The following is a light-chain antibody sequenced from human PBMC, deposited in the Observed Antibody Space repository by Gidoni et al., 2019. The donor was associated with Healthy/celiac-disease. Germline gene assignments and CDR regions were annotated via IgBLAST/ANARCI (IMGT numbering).Light chain of an antibody. J-gene: IGKJ3*01. CDR2: EAS. Sequence: DIVLTQSPATLSLSPGERATLSCRASQSVSSYLAWYQQKPGQAPRLLIYEASNRATGIPARFSGSGSGTDFTLTISSLEPEDFAVYYCQQRSNWPLVTFGPGTKVDIK. V-gene: IGKV3-11*01. CDR3: QQRSNWPLVT. CDR1: QSVSSY.